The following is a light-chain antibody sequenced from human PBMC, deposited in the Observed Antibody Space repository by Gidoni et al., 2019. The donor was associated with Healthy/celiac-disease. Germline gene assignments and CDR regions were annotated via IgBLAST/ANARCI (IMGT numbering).Light chain of an antibody. CDR2: EVS. CDR3: SSYTSSSTDVV. J-gene: IGLJ2*01. Sequence: QSALTQTASVSGSPGQSITISCTGTSSDVGCYNYVSWYQQHPGNAPKLMISEVSNRPSGFSNRFPGSKSGNTASLPISWLQAEDEADYYCSSYTSSSTDVVFGGGTKLTVL. CDR1: SSDVGCYNY. V-gene: IGLV2-14*01.